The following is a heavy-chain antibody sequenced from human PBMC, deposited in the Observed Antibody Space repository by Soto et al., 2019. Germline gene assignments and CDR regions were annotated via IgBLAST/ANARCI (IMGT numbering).Heavy chain of an antibody. CDR1: GGSISSYY. Sequence: PSETLSLTCTVSGGSISSYYWSWIRQPPGKGLEWIGYIYYSGSTNYNPSLKSRVTISVDTSKNQFSLKLSSVTAADTAVYYCARFPDADTGVDTWGQGTLVTVSS. V-gene: IGHV4-59*01. CDR2: IYYSGST. J-gene: IGHJ5*02. CDR3: ARFPDADTGVDT. D-gene: IGHD2-8*01.